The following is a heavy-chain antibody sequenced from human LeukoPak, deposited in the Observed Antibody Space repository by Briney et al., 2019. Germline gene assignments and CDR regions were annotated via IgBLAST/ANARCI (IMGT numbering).Heavy chain of an antibody. CDR1: GYSFTSYW. Sequence: GESLKISCKGSGYSFTSYWIGWVRQMPGKGLEWMGIIYPGDSDTRYSPSFQGQVTISADKSISTAYLQWSSLKASDTAMYYCGRLGGFYRDGYNEVFFVYWGGEPRVTVSS. J-gene: IGHJ4*02. CDR2: IYPGDSDT. CDR3: GRLGGFYRDGYNEVFFVY. D-gene: IGHD5-24*01. V-gene: IGHV5-51*01.